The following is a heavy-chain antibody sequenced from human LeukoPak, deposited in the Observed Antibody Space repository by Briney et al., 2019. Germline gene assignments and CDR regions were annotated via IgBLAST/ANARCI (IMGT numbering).Heavy chain of an antibody. CDR2: VHLDGRT. CDR3: GKCVGFYRPLDY. V-gene: IGHV4-4*02. Sequence: SETLSHTLDGTVGSLTSPTSWTCVRQPPGKGLEWIGEVHLDGRTNYNPSLKSRLIMSVDLPENHISLKLTSVTAADTADYYCGKCVGFYRPLDYSGQGTLVTVSS. D-gene: IGHD3-3*01. J-gene: IGHJ4*02. CDR1: VGSLTSPTS.